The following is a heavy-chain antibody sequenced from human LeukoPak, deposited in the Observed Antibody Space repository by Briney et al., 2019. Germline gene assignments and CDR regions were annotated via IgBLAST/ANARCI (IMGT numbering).Heavy chain of an antibody. CDR3: ARDVRPCGSCSNWFDP. J-gene: IGHJ5*02. CDR1: GGTFSSYA. CDR2: IIPIFGTA. Sequence: SVKVFCKASGGTFSSYAISWVRQAPGQGLEWMGGIIPIFGTANYAQKFQGRVTITADESTSTAYMELSSLRSEDTAVYYCARDVRPCGSCSNWFDPWGQGTLVTVSS. D-gene: IGHD2-15*01. V-gene: IGHV1-69*13.